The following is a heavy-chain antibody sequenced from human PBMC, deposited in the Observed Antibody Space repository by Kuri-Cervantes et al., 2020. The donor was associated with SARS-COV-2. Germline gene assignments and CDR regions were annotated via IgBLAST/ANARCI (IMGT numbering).Heavy chain of an antibody. CDR3: ARDNPPYYDFWSGYPAGSLSFDY. V-gene: IGHV1-8*01. J-gene: IGHJ4*02. CDR1: GYTFTSYD. CDR2: MNPNSGNT. Sequence: ASVKVSCKASGYTFTSYDINWVRQATGQGLEWMGWMNPNSGNTGYAQKFQGRVTMTRNTSISTAYMELSSLRSDDTAVYYCARDNPPYYDFWSGYPAGSLSFDYWGQGTLVTVSS. D-gene: IGHD3-3*01.